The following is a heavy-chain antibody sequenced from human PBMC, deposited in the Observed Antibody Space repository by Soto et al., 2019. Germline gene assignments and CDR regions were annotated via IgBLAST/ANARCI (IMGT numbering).Heavy chain of an antibody. D-gene: IGHD5-12*01. Sequence: GASVKVSCKASGGTFSSYTISWVRQAPGQGLEWMGRIIPILGIANYAQKFQGRVTITADKSTSTAYMELSSLRSEDTAVYYCETPGGGYSGYDYFDYWGQGTLVTVSS. CDR1: GGTFSSYT. CDR2: IIPILGIA. V-gene: IGHV1-69*02. J-gene: IGHJ4*02. CDR3: ETPGGGYSGYDYFDY.